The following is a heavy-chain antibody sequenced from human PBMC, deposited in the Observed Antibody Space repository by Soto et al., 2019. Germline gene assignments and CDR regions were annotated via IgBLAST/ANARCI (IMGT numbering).Heavy chain of an antibody. CDR2: INGRGNYK. CDR1: GFTLTTYT. D-gene: IGHD1-26*01. V-gene: IGHV3-21*01. J-gene: IGHJ4*02. Sequence: GGSLRLSCAASGFTLTTYTMNWVRQAPGMGLEWVSSINGRGNYKYYTDAVEGRFTISRDNAQNSLYLQMNSVRAEDTAVYYCAREGGVVGATSPFDYWGQGTLVTVSS. CDR3: AREGGVVGATSPFDY.